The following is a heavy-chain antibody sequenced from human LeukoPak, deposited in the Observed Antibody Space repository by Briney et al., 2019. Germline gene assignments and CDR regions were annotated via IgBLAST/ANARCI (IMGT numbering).Heavy chain of an antibody. J-gene: IGHJ4*02. CDR3: ARLGNYHDF. V-gene: IGHV4-4*09. D-gene: IGHD1-1*01. CDR1: GASISNYH. Sequence: SETLSLTCTVSGASISNYHWSWIRQTPEKGLEWMGHIHSSGGSSYYPSLKSRLTLSIDTSRNQLSLKLPSVTAADTAVYFCARLGNYHDFWGQGALVTVSS. CDR2: IHSSGGS.